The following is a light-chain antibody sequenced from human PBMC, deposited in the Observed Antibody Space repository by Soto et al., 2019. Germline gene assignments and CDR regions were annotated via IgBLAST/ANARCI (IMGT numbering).Light chain of an antibody. CDR2: GVS. V-gene: IGLV2-18*02. CDR1: SSDVGSNNR. J-gene: IGLJ1*01. CDR3: SSHTSSSTFV. Sequence: QSALTQPPSVSGSPGQSVSISCTGTSSDVGSNNRVSWYQQPPGTAPKLMIYGVSNRPSGVSDRFSGSKSGNTASLTISGLQAEDEADYYCSSHTSSSTFVFGTGTKVTVL.